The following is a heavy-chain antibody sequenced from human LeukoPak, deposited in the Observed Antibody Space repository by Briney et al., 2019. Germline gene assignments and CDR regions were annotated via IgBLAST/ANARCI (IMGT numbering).Heavy chain of an antibody. D-gene: IGHD1-26*01. CDR2: FDPEDGET. V-gene: IGHV1-24*01. CDR3: ATPRVGGSYLKNYYGMDV. CDR1: GYTLTELS. J-gene: IGHJ6*02. Sequence: ASVNVSCKVSGYTLTELSMHWVRQAPGKGLEWMGGFDPEDGETIYAQKFQGRVTMTEDTSTDTAYMELSSLRSEDTAVYYCATPRVGGSYLKNYYGMDVWGQGTTVTVSS.